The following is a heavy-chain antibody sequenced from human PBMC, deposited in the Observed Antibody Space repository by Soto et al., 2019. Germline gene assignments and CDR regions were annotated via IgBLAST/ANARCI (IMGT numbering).Heavy chain of an antibody. D-gene: IGHD3-10*01. CDR2: INHSGST. Sequence: PSETLSLTCAVYGGSFSGYYWSWIRQPPGKGLEWIGEINHSGSTNYNPSLKSRVTISVDTSKNQFSLKLSSVTAADTAVYYCARAAPPSYLELLGAVDYWGQGTLVTVSS. CDR1: GGSFSGYY. CDR3: ARAAPPSYLELLGAVDY. V-gene: IGHV4-34*01. J-gene: IGHJ4*02.